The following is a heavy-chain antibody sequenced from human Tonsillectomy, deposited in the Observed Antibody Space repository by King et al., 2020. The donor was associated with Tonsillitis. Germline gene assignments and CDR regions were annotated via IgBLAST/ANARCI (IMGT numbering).Heavy chain of an antibody. CDR1: GFTFSSYS. D-gene: IGHD3-10*01. CDR3: ARDHLGFGDLPLNYHAGMDV. CDR2: ISSGSSYI. J-gene: IGHJ6*02. Sequence: EVQLVESGGGLVKPGGSLRLSCSASGFTFSSYSMNWVRQAPGKGLDWVSCISSGSSYIYYADSVKGRFTISRDNAKNSLYLQMNSLRAEDTAVYYCARDHLGFGDLPLNYHAGMDVWGQGTSVTVSS. V-gene: IGHV3-21*01.